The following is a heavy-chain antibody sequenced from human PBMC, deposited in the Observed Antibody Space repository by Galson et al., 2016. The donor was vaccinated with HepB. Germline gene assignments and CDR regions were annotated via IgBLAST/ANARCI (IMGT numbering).Heavy chain of an antibody. CDR3: AATAIMITLGGDFSYGMDV. D-gene: IGHD3-16*01. Sequence: SETLSLTCTVSGGSISGYYWNWIRQPPGKGLEWIGNIFYRESTNYNPSLKSRVTISVDTSNNQFSLKVSSVTAADTAVYYCAATAIMITLGGDFSYGMDVWGQGTSVTVSS. V-gene: IGHV4-59*01. J-gene: IGHJ6*02. CDR2: IFYREST. CDR1: GGSISGYY.